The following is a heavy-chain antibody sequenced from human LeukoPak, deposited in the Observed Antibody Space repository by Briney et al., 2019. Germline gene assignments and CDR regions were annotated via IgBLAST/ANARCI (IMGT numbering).Heavy chain of an antibody. Sequence: GGSLRLSCAASGFTFDRHAMTWVRQAPRKGLEWVSSISSSSSYIYYADSVKGRFTISRDNAKNSLYLQMNSLRAEDTAVYYCARDVGTAMPRGYFDYWGQGTLVTVSS. CDR3: ARDVGTAMPRGYFDY. CDR1: GFTFDRHA. CDR2: ISSSSSYI. J-gene: IGHJ4*02. D-gene: IGHD5-18*01. V-gene: IGHV3-21*01.